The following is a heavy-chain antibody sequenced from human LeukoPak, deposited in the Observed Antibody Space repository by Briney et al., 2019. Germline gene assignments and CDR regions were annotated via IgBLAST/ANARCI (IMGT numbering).Heavy chain of an antibody. CDR2: INPNSGGT. CDR3: ARSFPPQYDFWSGQREISYYYYGMDV. D-gene: IGHD3-3*01. J-gene: IGHJ6*02. Sequence: ASVKVSCKASGYTFTGYYMHWVRQAPGQGLEWMGWINPNSGGTNYAQKFQGRVTMTRDTSISTAYMELSRLRSDDTAVYYCARSFPPQYDFWSGQREISYYYYGMDVWGQGTTVTASS. V-gene: IGHV1-2*02. CDR1: GYTFTGYY.